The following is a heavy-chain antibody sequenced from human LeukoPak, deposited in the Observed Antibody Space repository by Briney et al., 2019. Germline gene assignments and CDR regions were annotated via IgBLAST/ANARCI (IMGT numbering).Heavy chain of an antibody. Sequence: QPGGSLRLSCAASEFTFNRYWMSWVRQAPGKGLEWVANIKKDGSEKYYVDSVKGRFTISRDNAKNSVHLQMNGLRAEDTAVYYCARGLAAPDYWGQGTLVSVSS. CDR2: IKKDGSEK. J-gene: IGHJ4*02. V-gene: IGHV3-7*03. CDR3: ARGLAAPDY. D-gene: IGHD6-13*01. CDR1: EFTFNRYW.